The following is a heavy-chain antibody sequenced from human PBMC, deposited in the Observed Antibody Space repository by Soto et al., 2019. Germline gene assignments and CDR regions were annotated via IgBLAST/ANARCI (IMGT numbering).Heavy chain of an antibody. CDR3: ARDKITGLFDY. Sequence: QVQLQQWGAGLLKPSETLSLTCAVYGGSFSGYYWTWIRQPPGTGLEWIGEINHSGSTNSNPSLKSRVPISVDTSKNQFSLKLTSVTAADTTVYYCARDKITGLFDYWGQGTLVSVSS. V-gene: IGHV4-34*01. J-gene: IGHJ4*02. CDR2: INHSGST. D-gene: IGHD2-8*02. CDR1: GGSFSGYY.